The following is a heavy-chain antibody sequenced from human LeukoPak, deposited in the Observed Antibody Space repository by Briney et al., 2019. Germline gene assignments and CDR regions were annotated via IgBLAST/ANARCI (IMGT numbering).Heavy chain of an antibody. V-gene: IGHV3-64*04. Sequence: GGSLRLSCSASGFTFSSYAMHWVRQAPGKGLEYVSAISSNGGSTYYADSVKGRFTISRDNSKNTLYLQMNSLRAEDTAVYYCAREGYSYAFDYWGQGTLVTVSS. D-gene: IGHD5-18*01. CDR3: AREGYSYAFDY. CDR2: ISSNGGST. CDR1: GFTFSSYA. J-gene: IGHJ4*02.